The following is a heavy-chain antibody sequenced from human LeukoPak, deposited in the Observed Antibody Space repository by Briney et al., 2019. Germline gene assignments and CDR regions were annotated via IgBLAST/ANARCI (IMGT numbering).Heavy chain of an antibody. Sequence: ASVKVSCKASGGTFSSYAISWVRQAPGQGLEWMGWINPNSGGTNYAQKFQGRVTMTRDTSISTAYMELSRLRSDDTAVYYCARETMVYYDSSGYSFQHWGQGTLVTVSS. V-gene: IGHV1-2*02. D-gene: IGHD3-22*01. CDR2: INPNSGGT. CDR1: GGTFSSYA. J-gene: IGHJ1*01. CDR3: ARETMVYYDSSGYSFQH.